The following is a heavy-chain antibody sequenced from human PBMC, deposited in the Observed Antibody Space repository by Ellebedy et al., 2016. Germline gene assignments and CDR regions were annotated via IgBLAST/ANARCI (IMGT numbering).Heavy chain of an antibody. D-gene: IGHD5-12*01. CDR1: GGTFSSYA. CDR2: IIPIFGTA. J-gene: IGHJ4*02. Sequence: SVKVSCXASGGTFSSYAISWVRQAPGQGLEWMGGIIPIFGTANYAQKFQGRVTITADESTSTAYMELSSLRSEDTAVYYCARVVGGYDSEYFDYWGQGTLVTVSS. V-gene: IGHV1-69*13. CDR3: ARVVGGYDSEYFDY.